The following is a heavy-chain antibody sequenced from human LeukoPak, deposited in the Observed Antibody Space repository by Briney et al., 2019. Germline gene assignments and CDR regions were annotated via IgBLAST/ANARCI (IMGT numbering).Heavy chain of an antibody. V-gene: IGHV4-59*01. CDR1: GGSISSYY. Sequence: SETLSLTCTVSGGSISSYYWSWIRQPPGKGLEWIGYIYYSGSTSYNPSLKSRVTISVDTSKKQFSLKLSSVTAADTAVYYCTRGSIAYYYMDVWGKGTTVTISS. CDR3: TRGSIAYYYMDV. D-gene: IGHD3-22*01. CDR2: IYYSGST. J-gene: IGHJ6*03.